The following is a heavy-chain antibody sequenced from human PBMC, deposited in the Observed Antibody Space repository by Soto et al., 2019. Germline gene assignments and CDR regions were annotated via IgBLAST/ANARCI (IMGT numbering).Heavy chain of an antibody. Sequence: QVQLQESGPGLVKPSETLSLTCVVSGGSISSYYWSWIRQPPGKGLECIGYIYYSGNTKYNPSLESRVTISVDMSKNPFSLNLRSVTAADTAVYYCARAPNDYNYHYYGLDVWGQGTTVTVSS. V-gene: IGHV4-59*01. J-gene: IGHJ6*02. CDR3: ARAPNDYNYHYYGLDV. D-gene: IGHD4-4*01. CDR1: GGSISSYY. CDR2: IYYSGNT.